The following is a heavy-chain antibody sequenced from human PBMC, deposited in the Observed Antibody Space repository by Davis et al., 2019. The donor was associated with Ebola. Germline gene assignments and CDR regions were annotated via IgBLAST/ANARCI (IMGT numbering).Heavy chain of an antibody. Sequence: PSETLSLTCAVYGGSFSGYYWSWIRQPPGKGLEWIGEINHSGSTNYNPSLKSRVTISVDTSKNQFSLKLSSVTAADTAVYYCASSPPGTTGFDPYYWGQGTLVTVSS. D-gene: IGHD2-8*02. CDR2: INHSGST. CDR1: GGSFSGYY. V-gene: IGHV4-34*01. J-gene: IGHJ4*02. CDR3: ASSPPGTTGFDPYY.